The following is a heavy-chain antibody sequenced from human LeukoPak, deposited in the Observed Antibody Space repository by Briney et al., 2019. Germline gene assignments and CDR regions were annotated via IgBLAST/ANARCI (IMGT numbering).Heavy chain of an antibody. D-gene: IGHD5-24*01. CDR2: IWYDGSNK. Sequence: SGGSLGLSCAASGFTFSSYGMHWVRQAPGKGLEWVAVIWYDGSNKYYADSVKGRFTISRDSSKNTLYLQMNSLRAEDTAVYYCAREQYASDDALDIWGQGSMVTVSS. V-gene: IGHV3-33*01. J-gene: IGHJ3*02. CDR1: GFTFSSYG. CDR3: AREQYASDDALDI.